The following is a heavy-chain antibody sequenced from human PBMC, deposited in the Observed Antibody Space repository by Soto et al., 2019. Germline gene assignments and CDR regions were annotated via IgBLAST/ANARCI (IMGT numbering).Heavy chain of an antibody. V-gene: IGHV3-72*01. CDR2: IKNKANSYTT. D-gene: IGHD6-19*01. Sequence: EVQLVESGGGLVQPEGSLRLSCAASGFTFSDHYMDWVRQAPGKGLEWVGRIKNKANSYTTEYAAHVKGRFIISRDDSKNSVFLQMNRLKTDVTAVYYCARVRLVSCRSSDYWGQGILVTVSS. CDR3: ARVRLVSCRSSDY. J-gene: IGHJ4*02. CDR1: GFTFSDHY.